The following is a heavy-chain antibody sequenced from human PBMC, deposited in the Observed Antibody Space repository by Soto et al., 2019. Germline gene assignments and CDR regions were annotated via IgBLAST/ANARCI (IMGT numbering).Heavy chain of an antibody. J-gene: IGHJ6*02. V-gene: IGHV4-39*07. Sequence: PSETLSLTCTVSGDSISTGDFISNNDKYYWAWIRQPPGKGPLWIGSISSSGNTYYHPSLKSRVTISVDTSKNQFSLKLSSVTAADTAVYYCARGGRRSHRMDVWGQGSTVTGSS. CDR1: GDSISTGDFISNNDKYY. CDR3: ARGGRRSHRMDV. CDR2: ISSSGNT.